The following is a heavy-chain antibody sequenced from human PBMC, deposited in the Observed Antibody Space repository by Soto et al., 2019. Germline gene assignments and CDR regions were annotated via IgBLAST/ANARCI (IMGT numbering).Heavy chain of an antibody. D-gene: IGHD3-10*01. J-gene: IGHJ4*02. Sequence: EMQLLESGGGLVQPGGSLRLSCAASGFSFASYAMTWVRQAPGKGLEWVSGISGSGDVAYYADSVKGRSTISIDNSKNTLYLQLTSMRAADTAVYYCAKGVCNPIMCSGRDDFGGEGTLVTVSS. CDR3: AKGVCNPIMCSGRDDF. V-gene: IGHV3-23*01. CDR2: ISGSGDVA. CDR1: GFSFASYA.